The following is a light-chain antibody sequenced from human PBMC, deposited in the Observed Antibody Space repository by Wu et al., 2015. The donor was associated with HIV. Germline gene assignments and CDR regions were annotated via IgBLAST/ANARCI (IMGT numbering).Light chain of an antibody. CDR1: QTIANK. CDR2: ETS. Sequence: EIVMTQSPATLSVSPGQRVTLSCRASQTIANKLAWYQQRPGQGPRLLIYETSTRATGIPARFSGRGSGTEFTLTISGLELEDFAMYYCQQYDNSPPWTFGQGTRVEMK. CDR3: QQYDNSPPWT. V-gene: IGKV3-15*01. J-gene: IGKJ1*01.